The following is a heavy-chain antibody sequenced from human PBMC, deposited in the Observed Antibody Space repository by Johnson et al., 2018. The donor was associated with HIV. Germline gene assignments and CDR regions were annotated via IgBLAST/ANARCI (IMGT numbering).Heavy chain of an antibody. Sequence: QMLLVESGGGVVQPGGSLRLSCAASGFTFSSYGMHWVRQAPGKGLEWVAVIWYDGSNKYYADSVKGRFTISRDNSKNTLYLQMNSLRAEDTAVYYCARGEDGVDAFDIWGQGTMVTVSS. D-gene: IGHD4-17*01. J-gene: IGHJ3*02. CDR3: ARGEDGVDAFDI. V-gene: IGHV3-33*01. CDR2: IWYDGSNK. CDR1: GFTFSSYG.